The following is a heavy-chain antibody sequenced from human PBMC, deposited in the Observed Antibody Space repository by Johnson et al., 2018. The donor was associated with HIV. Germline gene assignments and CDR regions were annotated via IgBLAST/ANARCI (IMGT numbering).Heavy chain of an antibody. CDR2: IYGGGSGGST. D-gene: IGHD6-13*01. CDR1: GFTVSSNY. J-gene: IGHJ3*02. Sequence: EVQLVESGGGLVKPGGSLRLSCAASGFTVSSNYMSWVRQAPGKGLEWVSVIYGGGSGGSTYYVDSVKGRFTISRDNSKNTLYLQMNSLRAEDTAVYYCARGVYSSSWYGAFDIWGQGTMVTVSS. CDR3: ARGVYSSSWYGAFDI. V-gene: IGHV3-53*01.